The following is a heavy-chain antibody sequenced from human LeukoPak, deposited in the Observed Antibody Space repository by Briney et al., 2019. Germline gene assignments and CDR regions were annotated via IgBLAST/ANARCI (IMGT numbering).Heavy chain of an antibody. Sequence: SETLSLTCAVYGGSFSGYYWSWIRQPPGKGLEWIGEINHSGSTNYNPSLKSRVTISVDTSKNLFSLKLSSVTAADTAVYYCARGGRRKDYWGRGTLVTVSS. CDR3: ARGGRRKDY. CDR1: GGSFSGYY. CDR2: INHSGST. D-gene: IGHD1-14*01. J-gene: IGHJ4*02. V-gene: IGHV4-34*01.